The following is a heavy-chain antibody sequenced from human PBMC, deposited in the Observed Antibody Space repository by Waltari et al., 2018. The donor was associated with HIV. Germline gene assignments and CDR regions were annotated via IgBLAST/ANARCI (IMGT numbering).Heavy chain of an antibody. Sequence: EVQLVESGGGLVPPGGSLRLSCAASGFTFSRSWMPWVRQAPGKGLVWVSRINSDGSSTSYADSVKGRFTISRDNAKNTLYLQMNSLRAEDTAVYYCAREYRGYYYGMDVWGQGTTVTVSS. D-gene: IGHD2-2*01. J-gene: IGHJ6*02. CDR2: INSDGSST. CDR1: GFTFSRSW. V-gene: IGHV3-74*01. CDR3: AREYRGYYYGMDV.